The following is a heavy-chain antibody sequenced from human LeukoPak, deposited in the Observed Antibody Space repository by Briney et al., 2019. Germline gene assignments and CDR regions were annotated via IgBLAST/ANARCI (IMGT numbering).Heavy chain of an antibody. Sequence: ASVKVSCKASGYTFTSYGISWVRQAPGQGLEWMGWISAYNGNTNYAQKLQGRVTMTTDTSTSTAYTELRSLRSDDTAVYYCARVDIVVVPAAMVTYYGMDVWGQGTTVTVSS. CDR1: GYTFTSYG. V-gene: IGHV1-18*01. J-gene: IGHJ6*02. CDR3: ARVDIVVVPAAMVTYYGMDV. D-gene: IGHD2-2*03. CDR2: ISAYNGNT.